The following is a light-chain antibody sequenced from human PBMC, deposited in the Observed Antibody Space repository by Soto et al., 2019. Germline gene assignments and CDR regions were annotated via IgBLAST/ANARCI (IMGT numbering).Light chain of an antibody. CDR1: QIISSW. V-gene: IGKV1-5*01. Sequence: DIQMTQSPSTLSASVGGRVAITSRASQIISSWLAWYQQKPGKAPKLLIYDVSSLESGVPSRFSGSGSGTEFTLTISSLQPDYFATYYCQQYNTFWTFGQGTKVDI. CDR3: QQYNTFWT. J-gene: IGKJ1*01. CDR2: DVS.